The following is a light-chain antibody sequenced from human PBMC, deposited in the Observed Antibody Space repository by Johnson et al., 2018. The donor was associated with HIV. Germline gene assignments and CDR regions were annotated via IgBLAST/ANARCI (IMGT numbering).Light chain of an antibody. J-gene: IGLJ1*01. CDR2: DNN. CDR1: SSNIGNNY. CDR3: GIWASSLSAYV. V-gene: IGLV1-51*01. Sequence: QSLLTQPPSVSAAPGQKVTISCSGSSSNIGNNYVSWYQQLPGTAPKLLIYDNNKRPSGIPDRFSGSKSGTSATLAITGLPTGDEAGYYCGIWASSLSAYVFGTGTKVTVL.